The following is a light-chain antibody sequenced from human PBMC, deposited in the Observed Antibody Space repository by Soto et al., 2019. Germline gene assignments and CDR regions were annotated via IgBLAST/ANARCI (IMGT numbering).Light chain of an antibody. CDR2: DAS. CDR3: QQYNDYIT. Sequence: AIQLTQSPSSLSASVGDRVTITCRASQGISSALAWYQQKPGKAPKLLIYDASTLENGVPTRFSGTGSETEFTLTVSSLQPDDSATYYCQQYNDYITFGQGTRLEIK. J-gene: IGKJ5*01. V-gene: IGKV1D-13*01. CDR1: QGISSA.